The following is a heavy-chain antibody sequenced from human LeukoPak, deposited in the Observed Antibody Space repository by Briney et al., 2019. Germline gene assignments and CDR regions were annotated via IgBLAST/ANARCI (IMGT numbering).Heavy chain of an antibody. CDR2: ISWNSGSI. Sequence: GRSLRLSCAASGFTFDDYAMHWVRQAPGKGLEWVSGISWNSGSIGYADSVKGRSTISRDNAKNSLYLQMNSLRAEDTALYYCAKDRSGFNPKEYYYYGMDVWGQGTTVTVSS. V-gene: IGHV3-9*01. D-gene: IGHD6-19*01. CDR3: AKDRSGFNPKEYYYYGMDV. J-gene: IGHJ6*02. CDR1: GFTFDDYA.